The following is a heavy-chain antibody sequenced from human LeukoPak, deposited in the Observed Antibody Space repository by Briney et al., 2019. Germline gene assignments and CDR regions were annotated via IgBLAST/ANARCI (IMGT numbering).Heavy chain of an antibody. Sequence: PGGSLRLSCAASGFTFSSYGMHWVRQAPGKGLEWVAVISYDGSNKYYADSVKGRFTISRDNSKNTLYLQMNSLRAEDTAVYYCAKDAAVAGTTTFDYWGQGTLVTVSS. CDR2: ISYDGSNK. CDR3: AKDAAVAGTTTFDY. V-gene: IGHV3-30*18. CDR1: GFTFSSYG. J-gene: IGHJ4*02. D-gene: IGHD6-19*01.